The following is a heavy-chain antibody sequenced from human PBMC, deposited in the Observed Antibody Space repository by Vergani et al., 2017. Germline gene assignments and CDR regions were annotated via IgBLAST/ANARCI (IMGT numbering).Heavy chain of an antibody. CDR3: ARLSVGYYSGGKVHPLRTAFDV. CDR1: GGSISAGYYF. V-gene: IGHV4-61*02. CDR2: ISDSGNA. Sequence: QVQLQASGPGRVKPSQTLSLTCTMSGGSISAGYYFWSWIRQPAGKGLEWLGHISDSGNASHSPSLKTRVSMSVDTSKNQFSLTVTSVTAADTAIYFCARLSVGYYSGGKVHPLRTAFDVWGHGTVVTVSS. D-gene: IGHD2-15*01. J-gene: IGHJ3*01.